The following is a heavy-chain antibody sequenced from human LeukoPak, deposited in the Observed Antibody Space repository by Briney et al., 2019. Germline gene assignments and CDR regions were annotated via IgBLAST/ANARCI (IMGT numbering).Heavy chain of an antibody. V-gene: IGHV4-38-2*01. Sequence: KPSETLSLTCAVSGYSISSGYYWGWIRQPPGKGLEWIGSIYHSGSTYYNPSLKSRVTISVDTSKNQFSLKLSSVTAADPAVYYCARHEYDYDFWSGYPDWFDPWGQGTLVTVSS. CDR3: ARHEYDYDFWSGYPDWFDP. D-gene: IGHD3-3*01. CDR2: IYHSGST. J-gene: IGHJ5*02. CDR1: GYSISSGYY.